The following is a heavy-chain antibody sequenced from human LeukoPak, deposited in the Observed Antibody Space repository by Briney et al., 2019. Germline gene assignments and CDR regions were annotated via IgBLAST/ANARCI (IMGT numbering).Heavy chain of an antibody. CDR3: ARSLGDV. CDR1: GGSFSGYY. V-gene: IGHV4-34*01. Sequence: SETLSLTCGVYGGSFSGYYWSWIRQSPGEGLEWIGEINHSGFTNSNPSLKSRVTMSADTSKNQFSLKVSSVTAADTAVYLCARSLGDVWGQGTMVTVSS. J-gene: IGHJ6*02. CDR2: INHSGFT.